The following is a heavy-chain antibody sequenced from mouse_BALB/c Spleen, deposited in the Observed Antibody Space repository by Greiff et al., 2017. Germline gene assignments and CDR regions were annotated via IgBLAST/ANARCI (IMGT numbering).Heavy chain of an antibody. CDR2: ISNGGGST. CDR1: GFTFSSYT. V-gene: IGHV5-12-2*01. Sequence: EVMLVESGGGLVQPGGSLKLSCAASGFTFSSYTMSWVRQTPEKRLEWVAYISNGGGSTYYPDTVKGRFTISRDNAKNTLYLQMSSLKSEDTAMYYCARHRYFDYWGQGTTLTVSS. CDR3: ARHRYFDY. J-gene: IGHJ2*01.